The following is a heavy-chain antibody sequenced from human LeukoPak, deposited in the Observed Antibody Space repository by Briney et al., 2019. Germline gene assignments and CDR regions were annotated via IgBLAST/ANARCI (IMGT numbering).Heavy chain of an antibody. Sequence: PGGSLRLSCAGSGFTFSSYAMSWVRQAPGKGLEWVSGISGSGGSTYYADSVKGRFTISRDNSKNTLYLQMNSLRAEDTAVYYCAKDLGLSYYDRDYYFYGMDVWGQGTTVTVSS. D-gene: IGHD3-22*01. V-gene: IGHV3-23*01. CDR3: AKDLGLSYYDRDYYFYGMDV. J-gene: IGHJ6*02. CDR1: GFTFSSYA. CDR2: ISGSGGST.